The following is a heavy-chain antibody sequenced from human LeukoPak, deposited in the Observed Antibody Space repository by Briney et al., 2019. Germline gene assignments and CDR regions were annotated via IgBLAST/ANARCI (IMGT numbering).Heavy chain of an antibody. D-gene: IGHD3-16*01. CDR3: AKGDKMLTWRRTYNRFDP. Sequence: GGSLRLSCVISGYTFTHYGFHWVRQAPGKGLDWVAFIHHDGSNKYYADSVRGRFTISRDNSKNTLYLQMNSLRAEDTAVYFCAKGDKMLTWRRTYNRFDPWGQGTLVTVSS. J-gene: IGHJ5*02. V-gene: IGHV3-30*02. CDR1: GYTFTHYG. CDR2: IHHDGSNK.